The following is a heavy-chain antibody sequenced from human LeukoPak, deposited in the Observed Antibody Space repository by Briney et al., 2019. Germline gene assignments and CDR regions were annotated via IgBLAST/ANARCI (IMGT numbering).Heavy chain of an antibody. CDR2: ISYDGSNK. D-gene: IGHD6-19*01. Sequence: GRSLRLSCAASGFTFSSYGMHWVRQAPGKGLEWVAVISYDGSNKYYADSVKGRFTISRDNSKNTLYLQMNSLRAEDTAVYYCARPQVAVAASTAASYYYGMDVWGQGITVTVSS. CDR3: ARPQVAVAASTAASYYYGMDV. V-gene: IGHV3-30*03. CDR1: GFTFSSYG. J-gene: IGHJ6*02.